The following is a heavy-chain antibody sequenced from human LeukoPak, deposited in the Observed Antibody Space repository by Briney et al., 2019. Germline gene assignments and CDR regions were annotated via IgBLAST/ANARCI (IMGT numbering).Heavy chain of an antibody. V-gene: IGHV1-18*01. CDR1: GYTFTSYG. J-gene: IGHJ6*02. CDR3: ASSGGYYDFWSGYPLFLYGMGV. Sequence: ASVKVSCKASGYTFTSYGISWVRQAPGQGLEWMGWISAYNGNTNYAQKLQGRVTMTTDTSTSTAYMELRSLRSDDTAVYYCASSGGYYDFWSGYPLFLYGMGVWGQGTTVTVSS. D-gene: IGHD3-3*01. CDR2: ISAYNGNT.